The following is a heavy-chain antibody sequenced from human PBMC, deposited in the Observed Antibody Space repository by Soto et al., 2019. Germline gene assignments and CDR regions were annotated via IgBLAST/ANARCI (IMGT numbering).Heavy chain of an antibody. V-gene: IGHV3-74*01. J-gene: IGHJ4*02. D-gene: IGHD6-19*01. CDR1: GFTFSSYW. Sequence: EVQLVESGGGLVQPGGSLRLSCAASGFTFSSYWMHWVRQVPGKGLVWVSRINSDGSSTSYVDSVRGRFTISRDNAKNTRYLQMNSLRAEDTAVYYCTRSVYSSDHFDYWGQGTLVTVSS. CDR2: INSDGSST. CDR3: TRSVYSSDHFDY.